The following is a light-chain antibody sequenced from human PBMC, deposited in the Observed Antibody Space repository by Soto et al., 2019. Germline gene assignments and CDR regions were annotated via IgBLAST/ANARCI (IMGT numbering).Light chain of an antibody. Sequence: EIELTQSPGTLSLYPGERAALACWASQSLTANLAWYQQKPGQPPRPLIYGATTRAAGIPDRFTGSGSGTEFTLTINGLEPEDAAVYFCQQYGSAPLTFGGGTKVEI. CDR2: GAT. V-gene: IGKV3-20*01. J-gene: IGKJ4*01. CDR3: QQYGSAPLT. CDR1: QSLTAN.